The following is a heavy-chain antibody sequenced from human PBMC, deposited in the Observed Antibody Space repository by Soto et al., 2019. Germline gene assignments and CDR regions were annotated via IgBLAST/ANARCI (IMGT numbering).Heavy chain of an antibody. J-gene: IGHJ4*02. CDR2: INAGNGNT. V-gene: IGHV1-3*05. CDR3: ARAWVVVTAPDY. Sequence: QVQLVQSGAEEKKPGASVKVSCKASGCTFTSYAMHWVRQAPGQRLEWMGWINAGNGNTKYSQKFQGRVSITRDTSARTAYMELRSLRSEDTAVYYCARAWVVVTAPDYWGQGTLVTVSS. CDR1: GCTFTSYA. D-gene: IGHD2-21*02.